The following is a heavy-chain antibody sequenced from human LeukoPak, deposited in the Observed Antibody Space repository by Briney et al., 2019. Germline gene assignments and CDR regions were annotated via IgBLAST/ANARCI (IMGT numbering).Heavy chain of an antibody. V-gene: IGHV3-11*06. Sequence: GGSLRLSCSPSGLPFSDYDMHCVPHATGKGLEWVSYFCGFSSYTFYGESVKGRFSIYRENAKHSLYLKKNTLRREDTPTYYFVRALPPLRTSSAGDLWGQGILVTVS. J-gene: IGHJ4*02. CDR2: FCGFSSYT. CDR1: GLPFSDYD. D-gene: IGHD3-16*01. CDR3: VRALPPLRTSSAGDL.